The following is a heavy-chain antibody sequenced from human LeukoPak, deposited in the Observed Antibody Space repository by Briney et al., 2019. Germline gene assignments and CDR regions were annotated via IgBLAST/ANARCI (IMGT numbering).Heavy chain of an antibody. D-gene: IGHD1-26*01. CDR1: GYTFTGYY. CDR2: INPNSGGT. Sequence: ASVKVSCKASGYTFTGYYMHWVRQAPGQGLEWMGWINPNSGGTNYAQKFQGRVTMTRDTSISTAYMKLSRLRSDDTAVYYCARDRIWVGARATNWFDPWGQGTLVTVSS. CDR3: ARDRIWVGARATNWFDP. J-gene: IGHJ5*02. V-gene: IGHV1-2*02.